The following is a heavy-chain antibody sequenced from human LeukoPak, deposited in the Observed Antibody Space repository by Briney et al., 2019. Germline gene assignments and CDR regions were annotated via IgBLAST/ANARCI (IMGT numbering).Heavy chain of an antibody. J-gene: IGHJ4*02. V-gene: IGHV4-39*01. Sequence: SETLSLTCTVSGGSVSSTTYYWSWIRQPPGKGLEWIASINYSGSTYYNPSLKSRVTISVDTSEDQFSLKLSSVTAADTAVYYCARGSYRYEYWGQGTLVSVSS. CDR1: GGSVSSTTYY. D-gene: IGHD3-16*02. CDR3: ARGSYRYEY. CDR2: INYSGST.